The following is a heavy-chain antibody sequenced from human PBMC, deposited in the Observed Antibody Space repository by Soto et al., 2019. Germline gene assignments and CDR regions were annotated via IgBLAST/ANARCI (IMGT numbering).Heavy chain of an antibody. Sequence: ASVKVSCKASGYTFTSYYMHWVRQAPGQGLEWMGIINPSGGSTSYAQKFQGRVTMTRDTSTSTVYMELSSLRSEDTAVYYCASRRWLQPEGSFDYWAREPWSPSPQ. CDR1: GYTFTSYY. J-gene: IGHJ4*02. D-gene: IGHD1-1*01. CDR2: INPSGGST. CDR3: ASRRWLQPEGSFDY. V-gene: IGHV1-46*01.